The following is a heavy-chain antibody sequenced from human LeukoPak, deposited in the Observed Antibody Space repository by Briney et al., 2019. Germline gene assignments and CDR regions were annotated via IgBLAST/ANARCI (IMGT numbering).Heavy chain of an antibody. V-gene: IGHV4-39*07. CDR2: IYYSGST. D-gene: IGHD1-26*01. J-gene: IGHJ4*02. Sequence: KPSETLSLTCTVSGGSISSSSYYWGWIRQPPGKGLEWIGSIYYSGSTYYNPSPKSRVTISVDTSKNQFSLKLSSVTAADTAVYYCARGPLLPDYWGQGTLVTVSS. CDR3: ARGPLLPDY. CDR1: GGSISSSSYY.